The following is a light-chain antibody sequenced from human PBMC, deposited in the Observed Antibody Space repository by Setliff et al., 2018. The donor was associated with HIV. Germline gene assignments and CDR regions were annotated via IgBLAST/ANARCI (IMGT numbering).Light chain of an antibody. Sequence: QSALAQPASVSGSPGQSITFSCTGASSDIGAYNFVSWYQQYPGKAPKLMIYDVYKRPSGVSDRFSGSKSGNTASLTISGLQAEDEADYYCTSYTSSATYVFGTGTKGTVL. CDR3: TSYTSSATYV. CDR1: SSDIGAYNF. CDR2: DVY. V-gene: IGLV2-14*03. J-gene: IGLJ1*01.